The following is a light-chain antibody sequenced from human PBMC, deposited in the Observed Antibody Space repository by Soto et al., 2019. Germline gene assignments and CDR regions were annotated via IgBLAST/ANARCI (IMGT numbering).Light chain of an antibody. CDR2: AAS. CDR3: QQSYSTPWT. Sequence: DIPMTQSPYSLSASVGDRVTITCRASQSISSYLNWYQQKPGKAPKLLIYAASSLQSGVPSRFSGSGSGTDFTLTISRLQPEDFATYYCQQSYSTPWTFGQGTKVEIK. V-gene: IGKV1-39*01. CDR1: QSISSY. J-gene: IGKJ1*01.